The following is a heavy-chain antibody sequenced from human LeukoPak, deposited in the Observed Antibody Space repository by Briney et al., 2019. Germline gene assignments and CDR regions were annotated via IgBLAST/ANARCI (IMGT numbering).Heavy chain of an antibody. CDR1: AYSISSGYY. CDR2: IYYSGST. V-gene: IGHV4-38-2*02. Sequence: SETLSLTCTVSAYSISSGYYWGWIRQPPGKGLEWIGSIYYSGSTYYNPSLKSRVTISVDTSKNQFSLKLSSMTAADTAVYYCARDYYGSGSYYIIDYWGQGTLVTVSS. D-gene: IGHD3-10*01. J-gene: IGHJ4*02. CDR3: ARDYYGSGSYYIIDY.